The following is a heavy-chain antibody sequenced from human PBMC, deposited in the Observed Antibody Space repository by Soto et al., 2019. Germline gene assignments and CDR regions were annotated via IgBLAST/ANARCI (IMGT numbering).Heavy chain of an antibody. Sequence: TQCLPFAVSGGSIRDGGCSWSWIPQPPGKGLEWIGYIYHSGSTYYNPSLKSRVTISVDTSKNQFSLKLSSVTAADTAVYYCARPTRQWLGLRYYYGMDVWGQGTTVTVSS. CDR2: IYHSGST. CDR3: ARPTRQWLGLRYYYGMDV. D-gene: IGHD6-19*01. CDR1: GGSIRDGGCS. V-gene: IGHV4-30-2*01. J-gene: IGHJ6*02.